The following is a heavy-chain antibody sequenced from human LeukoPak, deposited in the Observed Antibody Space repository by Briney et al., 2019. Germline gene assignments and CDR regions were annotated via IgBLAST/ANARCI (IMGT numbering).Heavy chain of an antibody. Sequence: GGSLRLSCAVSGLSFSSYSMTWVRQAPGKGLHWVSHISASGSSTNYADSVKGRFTISRDNSKNTLYLRMNSLRAEDTAVYYCAKDDVDIVATPTFDYWGQGTLVTVSS. CDR2: ISASGSST. CDR3: AKDDVDIVATPTFDY. V-gene: IGHV3-23*01. D-gene: IGHD5-12*01. CDR1: GLSFSSYS. J-gene: IGHJ4*02.